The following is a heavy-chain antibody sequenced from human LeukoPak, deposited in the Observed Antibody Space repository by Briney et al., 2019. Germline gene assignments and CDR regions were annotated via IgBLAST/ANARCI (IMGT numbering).Heavy chain of an antibody. D-gene: IGHD1-26*01. CDR3: ARDSSVGTFHLDY. Sequence: GGSLRLSCAPSGFAFSSYGMHWVRQAPGKGLEWVAVIWSDGNRKYHAESVKGRFTISRDNSKNTLDLQMNSLRAEDTAVYYCARDSSVGTFHLDYWGQGILVTVSS. V-gene: IGHV3-33*01. J-gene: IGHJ4*02. CDR1: GFAFSSYG. CDR2: IWSDGNRK.